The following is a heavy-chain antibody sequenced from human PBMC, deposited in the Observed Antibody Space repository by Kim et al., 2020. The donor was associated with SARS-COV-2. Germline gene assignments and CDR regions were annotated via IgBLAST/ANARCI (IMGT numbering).Heavy chain of an antibody. J-gene: IGHJ6*03. V-gene: IGHV3-11*01. Sequence: VKGRFTISRDNAKNSLYLQMNSLRAEDTAVYYCARGRLWSSYYYYYYMDVWGKGTTVTVSS. CDR3: ARGRLWSSYYYYYYMDV. D-gene: IGHD5-18*01.